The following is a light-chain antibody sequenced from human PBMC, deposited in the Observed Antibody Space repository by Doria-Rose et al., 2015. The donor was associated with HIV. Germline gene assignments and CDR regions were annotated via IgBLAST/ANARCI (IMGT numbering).Light chain of an antibody. V-gene: IGKV4-1*01. CDR1: QSLLYTSKNY. J-gene: IGKJ3*01. CDR3: QQYYDTPS. CDR2: RAS. Sequence: EIVMTQSPESLGMSLGERATLNCKSNQSLLYTSKNYLAWYQQKPGQPPKSLIYRASTRQSGVPARFSGSGSGTDFTLTISSLEAEDVAVYYCQQYYDTPSFGPGTTVDIK.